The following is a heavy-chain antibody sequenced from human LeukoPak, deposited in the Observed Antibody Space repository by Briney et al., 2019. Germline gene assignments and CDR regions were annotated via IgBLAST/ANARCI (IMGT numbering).Heavy chain of an antibody. CDR1: KFTFRNYA. Sequence: GGSLRLSCAASKFTFRNYAMSWVRQAPGKGLEWVANIKQDGSEKYYVDSVKGRFTISRDNAKNSLYLQMNSLRAEDTAVYYCARDSPYYDSIFPNWFDPWGQGTLVTVSS. CDR2: IKQDGSEK. D-gene: IGHD3-3*01. J-gene: IGHJ5*02. CDR3: ARDSPYYDSIFPNWFDP. V-gene: IGHV3-7*03.